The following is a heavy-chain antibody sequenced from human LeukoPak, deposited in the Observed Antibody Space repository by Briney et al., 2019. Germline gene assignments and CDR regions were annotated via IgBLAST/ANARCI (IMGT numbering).Heavy chain of an antibody. CDR2: ISSSSSYI. CDR3: ARDQKALNYYGMDV. CDR1: GFTFSSYS. Sequence: GGSLRLSCAASGFTFSSYSMNWVRQAPGKGLEWVSSISSSSSYIYYADSVKGRFTISRDNAKNSLYLQMNSLRAEDTAVYYCARDQKALNYYGMDVWGQGTTVTVSS. J-gene: IGHJ6*02. V-gene: IGHV3-21*01.